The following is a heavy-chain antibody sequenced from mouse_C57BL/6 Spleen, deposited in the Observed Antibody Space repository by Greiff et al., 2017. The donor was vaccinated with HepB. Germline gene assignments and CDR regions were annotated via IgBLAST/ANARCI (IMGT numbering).Heavy chain of an antibody. CDR3: ARKGGRNSSSYSIFYAMDY. D-gene: IGHD2-5*01. V-gene: IGHV1-22*01. CDR2: INPNNGGT. CDR1: GYTFTDYN. Sequence: VQLQQSGPELVKPGASVKMSCKASGYTFTDYNMHWVKQSHGKSLEWIGYINPNNGGTSYNQKFKGKATLTVNKSSSTAYMELRSLTSEDSAVYYCARKGGRNSSSYSIFYAMDYWGQGTSVTVSS. J-gene: IGHJ4*01.